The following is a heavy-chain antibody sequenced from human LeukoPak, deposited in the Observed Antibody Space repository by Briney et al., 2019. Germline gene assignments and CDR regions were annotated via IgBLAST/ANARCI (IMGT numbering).Heavy chain of an antibody. Sequence: PSETLSLTCAVSGYSISSGYYWGWIRQPPGQGLEWIGSIYHSGSTYYNPSLKSRVTISVDTSKNQFSLKLNSVTAADTAVYYCARHGGAIYYYYMDVWGKGTTVTVSS. CDR1: GYSISSGYY. J-gene: IGHJ6*03. D-gene: IGHD3-3*01. V-gene: IGHV4-38-2*01. CDR2: IYHSGST. CDR3: ARHGGAIYYYYMDV.